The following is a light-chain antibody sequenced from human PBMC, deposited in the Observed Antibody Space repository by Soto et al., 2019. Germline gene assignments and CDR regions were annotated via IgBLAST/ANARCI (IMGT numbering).Light chain of an antibody. CDR3: AGWYDTLNAWV. CDR1: SSNIGSNT. J-gene: IGLJ3*02. V-gene: IGLV1-44*01. Sequence: QSVLTQPPSASGTPGQRVTISCSGSSSNIGSNTVVWYQQLQGTAPKFLIYSNNQRPSGVPDQFSGSKSAGSASLAISGRQYEDEDDYYCAGWYDTLNAWVFGGGTKLTVL. CDR2: SNN.